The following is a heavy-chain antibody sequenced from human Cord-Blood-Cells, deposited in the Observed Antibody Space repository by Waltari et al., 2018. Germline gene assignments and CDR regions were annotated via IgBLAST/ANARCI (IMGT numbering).Heavy chain of an antibody. J-gene: IGHJ3*02. Sequence: QVQLQQWGAGLLKPSETLSLTCAVYGGSFSGYYWRWIRPPPGKGLEWIGEINHSGSTNYNPSLKSRVTISVDTSKNQFSLKLSSVTAADTAVYYCARHFPDSSGALDAFDIWGQGTMVTVSS. CDR3: ARHFPDSSGALDAFDI. D-gene: IGHD3-22*01. CDR2: INHSGST. CDR1: GGSFSGYY. V-gene: IGHV4-34*01.